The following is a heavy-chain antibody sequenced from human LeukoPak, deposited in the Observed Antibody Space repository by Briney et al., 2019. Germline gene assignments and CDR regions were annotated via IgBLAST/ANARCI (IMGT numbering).Heavy chain of an antibody. CDR1: GFIFSDYY. CDR2: ISSSAGSI. V-gene: IGHV3-11*04. CDR3: ARGDKFSGDY. D-gene: IGHD3-16*01. Sequence: GGSLRLSCAASGFIFSDYYMSWIRQAPGKGLEWVSYISSSAGSIYYADSVKGRFTISRDNAKNSLYLQMNSLRAEDAAVYYCARGDKFSGDYWGQGTLVTVSS. J-gene: IGHJ4*02.